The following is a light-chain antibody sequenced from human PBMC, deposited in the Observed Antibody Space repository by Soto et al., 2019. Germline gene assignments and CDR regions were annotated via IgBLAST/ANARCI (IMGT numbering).Light chain of an antibody. V-gene: IGKV1-27*01. Sequence: DIQMTQSPTSLSASVGDRVTITCRASQGIRNFVACYQQKPGKAPKLLIYAASTLQSVVPSRFRGSGSGTDFTLTIDSLQPEDVATYSCQKYSSVPVFGPGTKVEIK. CDR3: QKYSSVPV. CDR2: AAS. CDR1: QGIRNF. J-gene: IGKJ3*01.